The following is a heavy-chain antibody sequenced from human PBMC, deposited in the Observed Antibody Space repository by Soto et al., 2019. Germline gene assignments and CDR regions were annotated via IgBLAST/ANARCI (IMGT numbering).Heavy chain of an antibody. Sequence: QVQLQESGPGLVKPSETLSLTCTVSGGSISNYYWSWIRQPPGKGLEWIGYIYYTGSTNYNPSLKSLVTISEDTSKSQLSLKVRSVTAADTAVYYCARGIAGATTPFDLWGQGTLVTVSS. CDR1: GGSISNYY. CDR2: IYYTGST. J-gene: IGHJ4*02. CDR3: ARGIAGATTPFDL. V-gene: IGHV4-59*01. D-gene: IGHD1-26*01.